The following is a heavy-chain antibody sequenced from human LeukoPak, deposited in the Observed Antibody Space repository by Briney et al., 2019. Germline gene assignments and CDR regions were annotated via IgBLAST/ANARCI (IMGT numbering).Heavy chain of an antibody. CDR2: ISTYNGNT. Sequence: ASVKVSCKTSGYTFTSYGISWVRQAPGQGPEWMGWISTYNGNTNYAQKLRGRVTMTTDTSTSTVYMELRSLRSDDTAVYYCSRALITSAGSTFLYWGQGTLVTVSS. V-gene: IGHV1-18*01. J-gene: IGHJ4*02. CDR1: GYTFTSYG. D-gene: IGHD6-13*01. CDR3: SRALITSAGSTFLY.